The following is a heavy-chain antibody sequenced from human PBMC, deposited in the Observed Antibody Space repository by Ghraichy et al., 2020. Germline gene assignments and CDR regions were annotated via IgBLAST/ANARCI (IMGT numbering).Heavy chain of an antibody. V-gene: IGHV3-48*02. J-gene: IGHJ3*02. CDR2: ISSGSSTI. CDR3: ARDGRGSYLSLDI. D-gene: IGHD1-26*01. Sequence: LSLTCAASGFIFSTYSMHWVRQAPGKGLEWVSYISSGSSTIYYADSVKGRFTISRDNAKNSLYLQMNSLRDEDTAVYYCARDGRGSYLSLDIWGQGTMVTVSS. CDR1: GFIFSTYS.